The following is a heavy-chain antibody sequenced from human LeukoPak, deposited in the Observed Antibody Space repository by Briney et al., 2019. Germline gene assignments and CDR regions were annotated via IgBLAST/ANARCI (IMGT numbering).Heavy chain of an antibody. Sequence: GGSLRLSCAASGFTFSSYAMSWVRQAPGNGLEWVSAISGSGGSTYYADSVKGRFTISRDNSKNTLYLQMNSLRAEDTAVYYCAKDRITYYYGSSLDYWGQGTLVTVSS. D-gene: IGHD3-10*01. CDR1: GFTFSSYA. CDR2: ISGSGGST. V-gene: IGHV3-23*01. J-gene: IGHJ4*02. CDR3: AKDRITYYYGSSLDY.